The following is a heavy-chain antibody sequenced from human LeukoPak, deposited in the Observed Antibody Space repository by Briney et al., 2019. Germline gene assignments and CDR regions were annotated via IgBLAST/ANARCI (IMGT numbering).Heavy chain of an antibody. D-gene: IGHD5-24*01. CDR3: ARLGGDGYNLDYFDY. J-gene: IGHJ4*02. CDR1: GYSFTSYW. V-gene: IGHV5-51*01. Sequence: GESLKISCKGSGYSFTSYWIGWVRQMPGKGLEWMGIIYPGDSDTRYSPSFQGQVTISADKSISTAYLQWSSLKASDTAMYYCARLGGDGYNLDYFDYWGQGTLVTVSS. CDR2: IYPGDSDT.